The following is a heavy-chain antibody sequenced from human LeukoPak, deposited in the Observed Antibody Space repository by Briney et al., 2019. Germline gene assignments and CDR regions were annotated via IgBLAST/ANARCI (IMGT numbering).Heavy chain of an antibody. V-gene: IGHV1-24*01. CDR3: ATRPSSMIVVWWYFDY. CDR2: SDPEDGET. CDR1: GYTLTELS. J-gene: IGHJ4*02. D-gene: IGHD3-22*01. Sequence: ASVKVSCKVSGYTLTELSMHWVRQAPGKGLEWMGGSDPEDGETIYAQKFQGRVTMTEDTSTDTAYMELSSLRSDDTAMYYCATRPSSMIVVWWYFDYWGQGTLVTVSS.